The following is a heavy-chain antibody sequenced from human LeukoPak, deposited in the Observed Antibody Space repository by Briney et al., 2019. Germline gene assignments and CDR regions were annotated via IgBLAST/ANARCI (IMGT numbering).Heavy chain of an antibody. D-gene: IGHD5-18*01. Sequence: SETLSLTCTVSGGSISSHYWSWIRQPPGKGLEWIAYLFDSVNTKDNPSLQSRLTLSADTSKSQYSLRLSSVTAADSAVYFCASFKRGSIFRYFVFWRQGIKVTVCS. CDR3: ASFKRGSIFRYFVF. CDR2: LFDSVNT. V-gene: IGHV4-59*11. CDR1: GGSISSHY. J-gene: IGHJ4*02.